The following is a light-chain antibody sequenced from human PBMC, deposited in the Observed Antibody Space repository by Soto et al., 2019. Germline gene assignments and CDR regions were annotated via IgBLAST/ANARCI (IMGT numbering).Light chain of an antibody. CDR3: QQYNNWLWT. V-gene: IGKV3-15*01. CDR2: GAS. Sequence: EIVMTQSPATLSVSPGERATLSCRASQNISSNLAWYQQKPGQAPRVLIDGASTRATGIPARFSGSGSGTEVTLTISSLHSEDFAVYYCQQYNNWLWTFGQGTKVEIK. J-gene: IGKJ1*01. CDR1: QNISSN.